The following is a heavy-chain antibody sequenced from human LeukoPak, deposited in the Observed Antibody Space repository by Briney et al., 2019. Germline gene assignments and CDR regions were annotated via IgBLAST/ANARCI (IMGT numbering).Heavy chain of an antibody. J-gene: IGHJ4*02. CDR2: INRSGST. Sequence: SETLSLTCAVYGGSFSGYYWSWIRQPPGKGLEWIGEINRSGSTYYNPSLKSRVTISVDTSKNQISLKVRSVTAADTAVYYCARENWVFDHWGQGILVTVSS. CDR3: ARENWVFDH. D-gene: IGHD7-27*01. V-gene: IGHV4-34*01. CDR1: GGSFSGYY.